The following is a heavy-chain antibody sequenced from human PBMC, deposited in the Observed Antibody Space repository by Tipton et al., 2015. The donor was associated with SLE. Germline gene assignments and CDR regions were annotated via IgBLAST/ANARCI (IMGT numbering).Heavy chain of an antibody. V-gene: IGHV3-7*01. CDR2: IKQDGSEK. Sequence: SLRLPCAASGFTFSSYWMSWVRQAPGKGLEWVANIKQDGSEKYYVDSVKGRFTISRDNAKNSLYLQMNSLRAEDTAVYYCAREGRIVVVVAAVDYWGQGTLVTASS. CDR3: AREGRIVVVVAAVDY. CDR1: GFTFSSYW. J-gene: IGHJ4*02. D-gene: IGHD2-15*01.